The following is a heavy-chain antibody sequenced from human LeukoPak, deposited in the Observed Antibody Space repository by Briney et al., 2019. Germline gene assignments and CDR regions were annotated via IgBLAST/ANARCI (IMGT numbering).Heavy chain of an antibody. D-gene: IGHD3-10*01. Sequence: GGSLRLSCAASGFTVSGNYMSWVRQAPGKGLEWVSIIYSGDSTYYADSVKGRFTISRDNSKNTLYLQMNSLRAEDTAVYYCARDLSGRYAFDIWGQGTMVTVSS. J-gene: IGHJ3*02. V-gene: IGHV3-66*01. CDR1: GFTVSGNY. CDR3: ARDLSGRYAFDI. CDR2: IYSGDST.